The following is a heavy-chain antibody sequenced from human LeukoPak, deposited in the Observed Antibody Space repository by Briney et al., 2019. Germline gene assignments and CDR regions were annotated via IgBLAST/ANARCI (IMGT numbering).Heavy chain of an antibody. Sequence: KPGGSLRLSCAASGFTFGNYIMNWVRQAPGKGLEWVSSISSGSSYIYYAYSVKGRFTISRDNAKNSLYLQMNSLRAEDTAVYYCARGESAYYPIDYWGQGTLVTVSS. D-gene: IGHD3-3*01. CDR1: GFTFGNYI. J-gene: IGHJ4*02. CDR2: ISSGSSYI. V-gene: IGHV3-21*01. CDR3: ARGESAYYPIDY.